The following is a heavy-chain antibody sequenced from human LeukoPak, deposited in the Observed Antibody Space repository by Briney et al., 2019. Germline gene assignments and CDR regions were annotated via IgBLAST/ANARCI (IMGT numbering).Heavy chain of an antibody. CDR3: ARDVLINSYYGMNV. J-gene: IGHJ6*02. CDR2: IHYSGSS. Sequence: SETLSLTCTVSGGSISSSSYYWGWIRQPPGKGLEWIGSIHYSGSSNYNPSLKSRVTISVDTSKNQFSLKLSSVTAADTAVYYCARDVLINSYYGMNVWGQGTTVTVS. D-gene: IGHD3-10*01. V-gene: IGHV4-39*07. CDR1: GGSISSSSYY.